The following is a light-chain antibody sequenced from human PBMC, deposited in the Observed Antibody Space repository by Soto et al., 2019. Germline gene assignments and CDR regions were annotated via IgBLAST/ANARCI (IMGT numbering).Light chain of an antibody. CDR2: AAS. CDR3: QQANSFPPT. CDR1: QGINSW. V-gene: IGKV1-12*01. J-gene: IGKJ1*01. Sequence: DIQLTQSPPSVSASVGDRVTITCRASQGINSWLAWYQQKPGKAPKVLIFAASSLLSGVPSRFSGSRSGTEFTLTISSLQPEDFATYYCQQANSFPPTFGQGTKVEIK.